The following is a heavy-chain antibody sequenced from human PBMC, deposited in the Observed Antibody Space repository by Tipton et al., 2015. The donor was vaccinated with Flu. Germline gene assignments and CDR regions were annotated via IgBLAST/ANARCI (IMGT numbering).Heavy chain of an antibody. CDR2: LYSTGNT. V-gene: IGHV4-59*02. D-gene: IGHD3-22*01. Sequence: TLSLTCTVSGVSVSTYYWGWIRQPPGKGLEWIGYLYSTGNTNYNPSLKSRVTMSLDTSNNQFSLKLNSMTAADTAVYYCARGDAYDSGGYHPYFDSWGQGTLVTVSS. J-gene: IGHJ4*02. CDR3: ARGDAYDSGGYHPYFDS. CDR1: GVSVSTYY.